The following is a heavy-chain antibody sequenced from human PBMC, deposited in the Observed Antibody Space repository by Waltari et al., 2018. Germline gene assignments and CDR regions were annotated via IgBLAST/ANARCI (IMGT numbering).Heavy chain of an antibody. CDR1: GFTFSSYA. V-gene: IGHV3-23*04. J-gene: IGHJ3*02. CDR2: ISGSGGST. Sequence: EVQLVESGGGLVQPGGSLRLSCAASGFTFSSYAMSWVRQAPGKGLEWVSAISGSGGSTYYADSGKGRFTISRDNSKNTLYLQMNSLRAEDTAVYYCAKSSYDILTGYSDAFDIWGQGTMVTVSS. D-gene: IGHD3-9*01. CDR3: AKSSYDILTGYSDAFDI.